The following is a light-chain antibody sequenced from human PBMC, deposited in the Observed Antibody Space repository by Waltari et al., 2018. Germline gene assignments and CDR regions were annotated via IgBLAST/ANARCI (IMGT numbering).Light chain of an antibody. CDR2: WAS. J-gene: IGKJ1*01. CDR3: HQYSTTPWT. Sequence: DIVMTQSPDWLAVSLGERATINCKSSQSVLYNSNNKNYLTCYQQKPGQPPKLLIYWASTRESGVPDRFSGSGSGTDFTLTISSLQAEDVAVYYCHQYSTTPWTFGQGTKVEI. CDR1: QSVLYNSNNKNY. V-gene: IGKV4-1*01.